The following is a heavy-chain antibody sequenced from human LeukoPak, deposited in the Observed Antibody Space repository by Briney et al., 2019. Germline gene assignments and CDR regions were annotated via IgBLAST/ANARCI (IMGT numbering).Heavy chain of an antibody. CDR3: ARDRDTASYYYYYMDV. J-gene: IGHJ6*03. CDR1: GFTFSDYY. V-gene: IGHV3-11*04. Sequence: GGSLRLSCAASGFTFSDYYMSWIRQAPGKGLEWVSYISSSGSTIYYADSVKSRFTISRDNAKNSLYLQMNSLRAEDTAVYYCARDRDTASYYYYYMDVWGKGTTVTVSS. CDR2: ISSSGSTI. D-gene: IGHD5-18*01.